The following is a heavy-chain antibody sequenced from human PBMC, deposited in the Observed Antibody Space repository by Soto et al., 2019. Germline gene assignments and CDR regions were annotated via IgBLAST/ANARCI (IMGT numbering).Heavy chain of an antibody. J-gene: IGHJ6*03. CDR3: ARLATGDCFHYYMDV. CDR1: GGSISSYY. Sequence: SETLSLTCTVAGGSISSYYWSWIRQPPGKGLEWIGYIYYSGSTNYNPSLKSRVTISVDTSKNQFSLKLSSVTAADTAVYYCARLATGDCFHYYMDVWGKGTTVTVSS. D-gene: IGHD2-21*02. CDR2: IYYSGST. V-gene: IGHV4-59*08.